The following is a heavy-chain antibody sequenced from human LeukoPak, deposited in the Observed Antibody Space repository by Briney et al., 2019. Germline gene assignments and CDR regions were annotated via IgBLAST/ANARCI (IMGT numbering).Heavy chain of an antibody. J-gene: IGHJ4*02. CDR2: ISGSGGST. CDR1: GFTFSSNY. CDR3: ARNENSGWGYFDY. V-gene: IGHV3-23*01. D-gene: IGHD5-12*01. Sequence: GGSLRLSCAASGFTFSSNYMTWVRQAPGKGLEWVSTISGSGGSTYYADSVKGRFTISRDNSKNTLYLQMNSLRAEDTAVYYCARNENSGWGYFDYWGQGTLVTVSS.